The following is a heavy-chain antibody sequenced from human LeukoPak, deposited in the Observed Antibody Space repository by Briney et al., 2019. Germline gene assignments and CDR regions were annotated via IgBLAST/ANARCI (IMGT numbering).Heavy chain of an antibody. D-gene: IGHD1-1*01. J-gene: IGHJ4*02. CDR3: AKANWVSNADAVW. CDR2: ISGVGDAT. CDR1: GFTFSSFA. Sequence: GGSLRLSCAASGFTFSSFAMTWVRQAPGKGLEWVALISGVGDATHYADSVKGRFTLSRDDSRNTVYLQLSNLRVEDTAIYYCAKANWVSNADAVWWGQGVQVTVSS. V-gene: IGHV3-23*01.